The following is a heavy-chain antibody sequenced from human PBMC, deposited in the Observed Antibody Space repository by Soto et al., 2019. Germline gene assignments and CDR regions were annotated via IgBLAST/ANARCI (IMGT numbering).Heavy chain of an antibody. CDR2: IYYSGST. Sequence: QVQLQESGPGLVKPSETLSLTCTVSGGSVSSGGYYWSWIRQSPGKGLEWIGYIYYSGSTSYNPSLNSRVTISVVTSKNQFSLKLSSVTAADTAVYYCARFGMGSTKNPTFDYWGQGALVTVSS. CDR1: GGSVSSGGYY. V-gene: IGHV4-61*08. J-gene: IGHJ4*02. CDR3: ARFGMGSTKNPTFDY. D-gene: IGHD1-26*01.